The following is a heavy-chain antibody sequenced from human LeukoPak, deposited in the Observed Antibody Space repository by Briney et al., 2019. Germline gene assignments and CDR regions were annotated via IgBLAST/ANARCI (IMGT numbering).Heavy chain of an antibody. Sequence: MASETLSLTCTVSGGSISSYYWNWIRQSAGKGLELVGRIYKSGSTNYNPSLKSRLTMSIDTSKNQFSLKLSSVTAADTAVYYCARGAVGATPRVAFDIWSQGTMVTVSS. V-gene: IGHV4-4*07. D-gene: IGHD1-26*01. CDR3: ARGAVGATPRVAFDI. CDR1: GGSISSYY. J-gene: IGHJ3*02. CDR2: IYKSGST.